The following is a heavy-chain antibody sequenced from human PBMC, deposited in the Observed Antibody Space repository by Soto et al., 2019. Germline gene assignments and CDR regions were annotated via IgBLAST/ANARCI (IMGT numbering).Heavy chain of an antibody. J-gene: IGHJ4*02. V-gene: IGHV1-18*01. Sequence: QVQLVQSGAEVKKPGASVKVSCKASGYTFTSYGISWVRQAPGQGLEWMGWISAYNGNTNYAQKLQGRVTMTTDTYTSTAYMELRSLRSDDTAVYYCAARYCSGGSCYHDIYYFDYWGQGTLVTVSS. CDR1: GYTFTSYG. CDR2: ISAYNGNT. D-gene: IGHD2-15*01. CDR3: AARYCSGGSCYHDIYYFDY.